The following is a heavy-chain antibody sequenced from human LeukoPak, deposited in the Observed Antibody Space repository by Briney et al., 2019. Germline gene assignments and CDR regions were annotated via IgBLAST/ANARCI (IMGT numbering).Heavy chain of an antibody. V-gene: IGHV1-2*02. J-gene: IGHJ4*02. Sequence: ASVKVSCKASGYTFTGYYMHWVRQAPGQGLEWMGWINPNSGGTNYAQKFQGRVTMTRDTSISTAYMELSRLRSDDTAVYYCARDVGYCSSSSCRDYWGQGTLVTVSS. D-gene: IGHD2-2*01. CDR2: INPNSGGT. CDR3: ARDVGYCSSSSCRDY. CDR1: GYTFTGYY.